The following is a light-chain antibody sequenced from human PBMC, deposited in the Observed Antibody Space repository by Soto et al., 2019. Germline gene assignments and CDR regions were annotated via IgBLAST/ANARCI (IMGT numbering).Light chain of an antibody. CDR3: QQYDSYSYT. J-gene: IGKJ2*01. Sequence: IQLTQSPSTLSASVGDRVTITCRASPTIGNWLAWYQQKTGKAPKLLIYDASSLERGVPSRFSGSRSGTEFTLTISSLQPDDFATYYCQQYDSYSYTFGQGTKLEIK. CDR1: PTIGNW. V-gene: IGKV1-5*01. CDR2: DAS.